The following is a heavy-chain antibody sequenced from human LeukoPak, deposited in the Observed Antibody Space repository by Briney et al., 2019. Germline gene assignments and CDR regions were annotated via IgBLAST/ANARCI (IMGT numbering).Heavy chain of an antibody. CDR1: GFTFSSYG. Sequence: PGGSLRLSCAASGFTFSSYGMHWVRQAPGKGLEWVTFIQYDGSNKYYADLVKGRFTISRDNSKNTLYLQMNSLRAEDTAVYYCARDGINYDTSMGPFDPWGQGTLVTVSS. D-gene: IGHD3-9*01. CDR3: ARDGINYDTSMGPFDP. J-gene: IGHJ5*02. CDR2: IQYDGSNK. V-gene: IGHV3-30*02.